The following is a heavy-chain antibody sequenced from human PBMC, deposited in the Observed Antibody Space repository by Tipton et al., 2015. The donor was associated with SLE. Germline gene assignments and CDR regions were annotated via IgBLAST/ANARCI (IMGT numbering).Heavy chain of an antibody. V-gene: IGHV4-34*01. J-gene: IGHJ6*03. CDR3: ARGVSGYFSYCYMDV. CDR1: RGSFSGYA. CDR2: ISHSGSA. D-gene: IGHD3-16*01. Sequence: TLSLTCAVSRGSFSGYAWNWIRQAPGKGPEWIGEISHSGSANYNASLKSRVTMSLDKSNNQFSLRLRSVTAADTAVYYCARGVSGYFSYCYMDVWGKGTTVTISS.